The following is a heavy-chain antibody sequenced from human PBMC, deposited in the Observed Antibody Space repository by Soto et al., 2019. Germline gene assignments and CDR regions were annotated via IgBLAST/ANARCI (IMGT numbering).Heavy chain of an antibody. CDR2: ISSSGSSL. Sequence: QVQLVESGGGLVKPGGSLRLSCAASGFTFSDYYMSWVRQAPGKGLEWVSYISSSGSSLYYADSVKGRFTISRDNAQNSLYLQRKRLRAEYTALYYCARLYAHDACDTWGQGTMVTVSS. CDR3: ARLYAHDACDT. CDR1: GFTFSDYY. J-gene: IGHJ3*02. V-gene: IGHV3-11*01. D-gene: IGHD3-16*01.